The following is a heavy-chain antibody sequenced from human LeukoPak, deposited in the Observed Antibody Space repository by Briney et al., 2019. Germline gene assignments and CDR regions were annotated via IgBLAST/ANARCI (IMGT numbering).Heavy chain of an antibody. D-gene: IGHD3-10*01. CDR2: ISYDGSNK. CDR1: GFTFSSYA. Sequence: GRSLRLSCAASGFTFSSYAMHCVRQAPGKGLEWVAVISYDGSNKYYADSVKGRFTISRDNSKNTLYLQMNSLRAEDTAVYYCAKDNRGIGEPRLYYFDYWGQGTLVTVSS. J-gene: IGHJ4*02. V-gene: IGHV3-30-3*01. CDR3: AKDNRGIGEPRLYYFDY.